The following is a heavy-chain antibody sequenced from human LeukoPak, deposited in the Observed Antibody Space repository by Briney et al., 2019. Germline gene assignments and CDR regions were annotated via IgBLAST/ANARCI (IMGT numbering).Heavy chain of an antibody. V-gene: IGHV1-18*04. CDR3: ARVRRELLDYSFDY. J-gene: IGHJ4*02. D-gene: IGHD1-7*01. CDR1: GYSFTGHY. CDR2: ISAYNGNT. Sequence: ASVKVSCKASGYSFTGHYMHWVRQAPGQGLEWMGWISAYNGNTNYAQKFQGRVTMTTDTSTNTAYMELRSLRSDDTAVYYCARVRRELLDYSFDYWGQGTLVTVSS.